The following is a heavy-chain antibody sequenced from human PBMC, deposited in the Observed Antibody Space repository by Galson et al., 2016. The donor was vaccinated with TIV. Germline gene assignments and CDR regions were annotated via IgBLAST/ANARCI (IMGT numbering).Heavy chain of an antibody. CDR3: ARAPGYHDSSAYYSA. V-gene: IGHV1-69*13. D-gene: IGHD3-22*01. CDR1: GGTFSSYA. J-gene: IGHJ5*02. CDR2: IIGMFGTT. Sequence: SVKVSCKASGGTFSSYAFSWVRQAPGQGLEWMGRIIGMFGTTNYAQKFQGRVTITADELTSTVYMELSGLTSEDTAVYYCARAPGYHDSSAYYSAWGQGTLVTVSS.